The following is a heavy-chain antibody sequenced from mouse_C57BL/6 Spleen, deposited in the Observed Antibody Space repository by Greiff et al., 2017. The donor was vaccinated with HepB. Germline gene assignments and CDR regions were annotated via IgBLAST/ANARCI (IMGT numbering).Heavy chain of an antibody. J-gene: IGHJ4*01. CDR3: ARAYYSNDYAMDY. Sequence: VKLVESGPGLVQPSQSLSITCTVSGFSLTSYGVHWVRQSPGKGLEWLGVIWSGGSTDYNAAFISRLSISKDNSKSQVFFKMNSLQADDTAIYYCARAYYSNDYAMDYWGQGTSVTVSS. D-gene: IGHD2-5*01. CDR1: GFSLTSYG. CDR2: IWSGGST. V-gene: IGHV2-2*01.